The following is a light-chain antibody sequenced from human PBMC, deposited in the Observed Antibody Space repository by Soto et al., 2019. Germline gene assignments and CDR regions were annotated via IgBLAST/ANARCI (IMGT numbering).Light chain of an antibody. CDR1: QSVSSNY. J-gene: IGKJ1*01. CDR2: VAF. V-gene: IGKV3-20*01. Sequence: EIVLTQSPCTLSVSPLERATLSCRASQSVSSNYLAWYQQKPGQAPRLLIYVAFNRAPGTPDRFSGSGSGTDFTLTISRLEPDDFAVYYCQQYARLPRTFGQGTKVDIK. CDR3: QQYARLPRT.